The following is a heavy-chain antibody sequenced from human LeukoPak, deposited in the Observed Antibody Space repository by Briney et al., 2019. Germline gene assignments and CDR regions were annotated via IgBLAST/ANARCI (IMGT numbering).Heavy chain of an antibody. Sequence: PSETLSLTCTVSGGSISSSSYYWGWIRQPPGKGLEWIGSTYYSGSTYYNPSLKSRVTISVDTSKNQFSLKLSSVTAADTAVYYCAATVTTRDYYYYMDVWGKGTTVTVSS. CDR1: GGSISSSSYY. J-gene: IGHJ6*03. V-gene: IGHV4-39*01. CDR2: TYYSGST. CDR3: AATVTTRDYYYYMDV. D-gene: IGHD4-17*01.